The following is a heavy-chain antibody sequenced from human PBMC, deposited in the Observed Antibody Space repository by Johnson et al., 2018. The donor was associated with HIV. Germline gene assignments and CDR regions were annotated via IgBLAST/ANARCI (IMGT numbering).Heavy chain of an antibody. CDR3: AREKLGATEYDAFDI. Sequence: VQLVESGGGVVQPWRSLRLSCAASGFTFSSYAMHWVRQAPGKGLEWLANIKEDGSEDYYVDSVKGRFTISRDNTKNSLYLQMNSLRAEDTAVYYCAREKLGATEYDAFDIWGQGTMVSVSS. J-gene: IGHJ3*02. CDR1: GFTFSSYA. V-gene: IGHV3-7*01. CDR2: IKEDGSED. D-gene: IGHD1-26*01.